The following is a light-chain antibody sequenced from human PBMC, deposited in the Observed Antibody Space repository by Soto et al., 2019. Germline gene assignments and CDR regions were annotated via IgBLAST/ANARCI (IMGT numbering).Light chain of an antibody. CDR1: SSNIGAGYD. CDR3: QSYDSSLSDL. V-gene: IGLV1-40*01. J-gene: IGLJ3*02. CDR2: GNS. Sequence: QSVLTQPPSVSGAPGQRVNISCTGSSSNIGAGYDVHWYQQLPGTAPKLLIYGNSNRPSGVPDRFSGSNSGTSASLAITGLQAEDEADYYCQSYDSSLSDLFGGGTKVTVL.